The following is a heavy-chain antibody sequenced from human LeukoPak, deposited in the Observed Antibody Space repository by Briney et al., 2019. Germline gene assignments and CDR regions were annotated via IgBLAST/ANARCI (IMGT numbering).Heavy chain of an antibody. CDR1: GFTFSSYG. D-gene: IGHD2-2*01. CDR2: IRYDGSNK. CDR3: ARDPVVVVPAAINYMDV. Sequence: GGSLRLSCAASGFTFSSYGIHWVRQAPGKGLEWVAFIRYDGSNKYYTDSVKGRFTISRDNSKNTLYLQMNSLRAEDTAVYYCARDPVVVVPAAINYMDVWGKGTTVTVSS. J-gene: IGHJ6*03. V-gene: IGHV3-30*02.